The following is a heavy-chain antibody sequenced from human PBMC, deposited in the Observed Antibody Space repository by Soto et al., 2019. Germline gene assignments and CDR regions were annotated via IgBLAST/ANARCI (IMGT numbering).Heavy chain of an antibody. V-gene: IGHV1-69*02. J-gene: IGHJ6*02. CDR2: IIPILGIA. D-gene: IGHD3-10*01. CDR3: ASVTTMGMDV. CDR1: GGTFSSYT. Sequence: QVQLVQSGAEVKKPGSSVKVSCKASGGTFSSYTISWVRQAPGQGLEWMGRIIPILGIANYAQKFQGRVTITADKSTSTAYMELCSLRSEATAVYYCASVTTMGMDVWGQATTVTVSS.